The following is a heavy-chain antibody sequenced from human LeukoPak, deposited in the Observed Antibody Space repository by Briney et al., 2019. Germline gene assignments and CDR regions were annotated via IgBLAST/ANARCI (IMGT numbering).Heavy chain of an antibody. J-gene: IGHJ4*02. CDR3: ARGIAAAGRSHFDY. CDR1: AGSFSGYY. Sequence: SETLSLTCAVYAGSFSGYYWSWIRQPPGKGLEWSGEINHSGSTNYNPSLKSRVTLSVDTSKNQFSLKLSSVTAADTAVYYCARGIAAAGRSHFDYWGQGSLVTVSS. D-gene: IGHD6-13*01. CDR2: INHSGST. V-gene: IGHV4-34*01.